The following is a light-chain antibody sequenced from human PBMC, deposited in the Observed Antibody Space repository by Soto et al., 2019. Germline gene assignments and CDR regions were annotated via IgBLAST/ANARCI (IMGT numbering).Light chain of an antibody. Sequence: EIVLTQSQCTLSLSPGEGGTLSCRASQSLRSSYLAWYQQKPGQAPRLLIYGASRRATGIPDRFSGSGSGTDVTLTINRLEPEDFAVYYCQQYSSSPRTFGQGTKVEVK. CDR1: QSLRSSY. J-gene: IGKJ1*01. CDR2: GAS. V-gene: IGKV3-20*01. CDR3: QQYSSSPRT.